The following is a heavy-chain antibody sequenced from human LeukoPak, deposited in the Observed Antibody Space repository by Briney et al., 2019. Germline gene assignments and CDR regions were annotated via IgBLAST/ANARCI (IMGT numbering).Heavy chain of an antibody. CDR1: GGSISSSNW. D-gene: IGHD2-21*02. V-gene: IGHV4-4*02. Sequence: SETLSLTCAVSGGSISSSNWWSWVRQPPGKGLEWIGEIYHSGSTNYNPSLKSRVTISVDKSKNQFSLKLSSVTAADTAVYYCARLHCGGDCYSPIWDYWGQGTLATVSS. CDR2: IYHSGST. J-gene: IGHJ4*02. CDR3: ARLHCGGDCYSPIWDY.